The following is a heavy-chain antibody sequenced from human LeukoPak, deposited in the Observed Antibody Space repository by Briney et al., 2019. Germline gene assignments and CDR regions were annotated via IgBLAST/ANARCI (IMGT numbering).Heavy chain of an antibody. CDR3: AKGLNFGAFDI. CDR2: ISSGSSYI. V-gene: IGHV3-21*04. CDR1: GFTFSNAW. Sequence: GGSLRLSCAASGFTFSNAWMSWVRQAPGKGLEWVSSISSGSSYIYYADSVKGRFTISRDNAKNSLYLQMNSLRAEDTALYYCAKGLNFGAFDIWGQGTMVTVSS. J-gene: IGHJ3*02. D-gene: IGHD1-7*01.